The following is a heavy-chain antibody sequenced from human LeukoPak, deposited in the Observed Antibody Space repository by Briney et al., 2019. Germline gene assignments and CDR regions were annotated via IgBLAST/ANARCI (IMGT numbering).Heavy chain of an antibody. CDR2: ISSSSSYI. D-gene: IGHD2-21*01. CDR3: ARATILGYMDV. CDR1: GFTFSSYS. J-gene: IGHJ6*03. Sequence: GGSLRLSCAASGFTFSSYSMNWVRQAPGKGLEWVSSISSSSSYIYYADSVKGRFTISRDNAKNSLYLQMNSLRAGDTAVYYCARATILGYMDVWGKGTTVTVSS. V-gene: IGHV3-21*01.